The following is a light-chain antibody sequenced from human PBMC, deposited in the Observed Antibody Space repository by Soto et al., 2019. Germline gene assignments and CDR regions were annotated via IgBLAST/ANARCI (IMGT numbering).Light chain of an antibody. V-gene: IGKV3D-20*02. Sequence: EIVLTQSPGTLSLSPGERATLSCRARQSVSSNYFAWYQQRPGQAPSLLIYGISSRATGIPARFSGSGSGTDFTLTISSLEPEDFAVYYCQQRSNWLSWTFGQGTRWIS. J-gene: IGKJ1*01. CDR3: QQRSNWLSWT. CDR2: GIS. CDR1: QSVSSNY.